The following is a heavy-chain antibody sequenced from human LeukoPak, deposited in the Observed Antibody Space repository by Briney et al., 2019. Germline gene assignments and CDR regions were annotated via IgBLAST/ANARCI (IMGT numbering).Heavy chain of an antibody. V-gene: IGHV1-69*05. CDR2: IIPIFGTA. Sequence: ASVKVSCKASGGTFSSYAISWVRQAPGQGLEWMGGIIPIFGTANYAQKLQGRVTMTTDTSTSTAYMELRSLRSDDTAVYYCARDPGGGTSSPGYWGQGTLVTVSS. CDR3: ARDPGGGTSSPGY. D-gene: IGHD2-2*01. CDR1: GGTFSSYA. J-gene: IGHJ4*02.